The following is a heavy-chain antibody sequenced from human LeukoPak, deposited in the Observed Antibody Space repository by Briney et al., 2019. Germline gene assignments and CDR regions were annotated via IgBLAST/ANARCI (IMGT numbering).Heavy chain of an antibody. CDR3: AREGHYGGNFFDI. Sequence: PGGSLRLSCAASGFTFSSYSMNWVRQAPGKGLEWVSSISSSSYIYYADSVKGRFTISRDNAKNSLYLQMNSLRAEDTAVYYCAREGHYGGNFFDIWGQGTMVTVSS. CDR1: GFTFSSYS. V-gene: IGHV3-21*01. J-gene: IGHJ3*02. CDR2: ISSSSYI. D-gene: IGHD4-23*01.